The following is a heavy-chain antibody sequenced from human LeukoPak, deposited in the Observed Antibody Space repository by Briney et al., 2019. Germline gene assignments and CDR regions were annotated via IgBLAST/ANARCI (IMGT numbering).Heavy chain of an antibody. Sequence: GGSLRLSCAASEFSVGSNYMTWVRQAPGKGLEWVSGITWNSDTIAYADSVKGRFTISRDNAKNSLYLQMNSLRAEDTAVYYCAELGITMIGGVWGKGTTVTISS. CDR1: EFSVGSNY. V-gene: IGHV3-48*04. J-gene: IGHJ6*04. CDR3: AELGITMIGGV. CDR2: ITWNSDTI. D-gene: IGHD3-10*02.